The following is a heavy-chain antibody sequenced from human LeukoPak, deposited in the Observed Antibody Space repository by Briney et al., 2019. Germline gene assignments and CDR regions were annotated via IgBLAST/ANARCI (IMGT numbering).Heavy chain of an antibody. V-gene: IGHV3-30*02. CDR1: GFIFSNYG. CDR3: ARGKRSGLLRYFDWLPEILDY. Sequence: GGSLRLSCTTSGFIFSNYGMHWVRQAPGKGLEWVSFIRHDGSNKYYADSVKGRCTISRDNSKKTVYLQMNSLRADDTAVYYCARGKRSGLLRYFDWLPEILDYWGQGTLVSVSS. CDR2: IRHDGSNK. D-gene: IGHD3-9*01. J-gene: IGHJ4*02.